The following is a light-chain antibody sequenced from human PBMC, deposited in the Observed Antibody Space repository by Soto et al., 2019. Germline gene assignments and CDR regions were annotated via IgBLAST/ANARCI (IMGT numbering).Light chain of an antibody. Sequence: QSALTQPPSASGSPGQSVTISCTGSSSDIGNYNYVSWYQQHPGKAPKVMIYEVTKRPSGVPDRFSGSKSGNTASLTVSGLPAEDEAYYYCFSFAGKHHLVIFRRGTKLTVL. V-gene: IGLV2-8*01. J-gene: IGLJ2*01. CDR3: FSFAGKHHLVI. CDR2: EVT. CDR1: SSDIGNYNY.